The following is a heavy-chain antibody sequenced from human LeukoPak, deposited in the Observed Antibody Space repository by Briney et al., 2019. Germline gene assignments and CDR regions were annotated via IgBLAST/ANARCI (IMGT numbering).Heavy chain of an antibody. Sequence: SETLSLTCTVSGGSISRSTYYWGWIRQPPGKGLEWIGNIYHSGSTYYNPSLKSRVTISVDTSRNQFSLKVRSVTAADTAVYYCARLKERELRGYSGYDTRVDYWGQGTLVTVSS. CDR3: ARLKERELRGYSGYDTRVDY. J-gene: IGHJ4*02. V-gene: IGHV4-39*01. CDR1: GGSISRSTYY. CDR2: IYHSGST. D-gene: IGHD5-12*01.